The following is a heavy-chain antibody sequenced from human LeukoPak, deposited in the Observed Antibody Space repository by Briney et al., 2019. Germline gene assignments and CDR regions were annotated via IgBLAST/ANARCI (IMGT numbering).Heavy chain of an antibody. V-gene: IGHV3-7*01. D-gene: IGHD3-22*01. CDR1: GFTFSSYW. CDR2: IKQDGSEK. Sequence: GGSLRLSCAASGFTFSSYWMSWVRQAPGKGLEWVANIKQDGSEKYYVDSVKGRFTISRDNAKNSLYLQMNSLRAEDTAVYYCARDPLYDQWDAFDIWGQGTMVTVSS. J-gene: IGHJ3*02. CDR3: ARDPLYDQWDAFDI.